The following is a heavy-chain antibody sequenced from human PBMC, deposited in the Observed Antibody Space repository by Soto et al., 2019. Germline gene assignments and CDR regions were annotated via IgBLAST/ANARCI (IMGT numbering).Heavy chain of an antibody. J-gene: IGHJ4*02. CDR1: GGSISSGGYS. D-gene: IGHD4-17*01. CDR2: IYHSGSP. V-gene: IGHV4-30-2*01. CDR3: ARRYGDCFDF. Sequence: SETLSLTCAVSGGSISSGGYSWSWIRQPPGKGLEWIGYIYHSGSPYYNPSLKSRVTISVDRSKNQFSLKLSSVTAADTAVYYCARRYGDCFDFWGQGTLVTVSS.